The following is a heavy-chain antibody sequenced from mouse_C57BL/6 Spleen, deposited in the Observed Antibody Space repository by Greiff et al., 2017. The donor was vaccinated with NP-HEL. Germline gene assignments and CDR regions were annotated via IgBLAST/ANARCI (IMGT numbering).Heavy chain of an antibody. CDR2: ISYDGSN. V-gene: IGHV3-6*01. CDR3: ARDLTYDGYYGAMDY. D-gene: IGHD2-3*01. CDR1: GYSITSGYY. J-gene: IGHJ4*01. Sequence: EVKLLESGPGLVKPSQSLSLTCSVTGYSITSGYYWNWIRQFPGNKLEWMGYISYDGSNNYNPSLKNRISITRDTSKNQFFLKLNSVTTEDTATYYCARDLTYDGYYGAMDYWGQGTSVTVSS.